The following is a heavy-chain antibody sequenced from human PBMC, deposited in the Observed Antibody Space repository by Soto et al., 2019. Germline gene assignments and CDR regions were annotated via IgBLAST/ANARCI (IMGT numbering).Heavy chain of an antibody. D-gene: IGHD2-2*01. CDR3: VRDGNCITSSCDGNWFDP. CDR1: GFTFSTYW. V-gene: IGHV3-74*01. CDR2: INSDATHT. Sequence: GGSLRLSCAASGFTFSTYWMHWIRQVPGKGLEWVSRINSDATHTYYADSVKGRFTISRDNAKNTLHLEMNSLRAEDTAIYYCVRDGNCITSSCDGNWFDPWCQGTRVTVSS. J-gene: IGHJ5*02.